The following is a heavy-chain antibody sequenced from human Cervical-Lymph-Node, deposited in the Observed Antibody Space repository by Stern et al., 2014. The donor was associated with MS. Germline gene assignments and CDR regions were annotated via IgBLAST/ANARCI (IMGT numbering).Heavy chain of an antibody. Sequence: QVQLVQSGGGVVQPGRSLRLSCAASGFTFSSYGMHWVRQAPGKGLEWVAVIWYDGSNKYYADSVKGRFTISRDNSKNTLYLQMNSLRAEDTAVYYCAREIARYCSGGSCYPFDYWGQGTLVTVSS. J-gene: IGHJ4*02. D-gene: IGHD2-15*01. CDR2: IWYDGSNK. V-gene: IGHV3-33*01. CDR1: GFTFSSYG. CDR3: AREIARYCSGGSCYPFDY.